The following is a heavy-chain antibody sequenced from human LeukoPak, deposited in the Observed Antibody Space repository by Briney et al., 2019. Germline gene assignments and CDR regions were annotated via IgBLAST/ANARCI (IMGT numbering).Heavy chain of an antibody. CDR3: VKGGIVVLISAFDI. J-gene: IGHJ3*02. V-gene: IGHV3-64D*06. CDR1: GFTFSSYA. CDR2: ISSNGGST. D-gene: IGHD3-22*01. Sequence: PGGSLRLSCSASGFTFSSYAMLWVRQAPGKGLEYVSTISSNGGSTYCADSVKGRFTISRDNSKNTLYLQMSSLRAEDTAVYYCVKGGIVVLISAFDIWGQGTMVTVSS.